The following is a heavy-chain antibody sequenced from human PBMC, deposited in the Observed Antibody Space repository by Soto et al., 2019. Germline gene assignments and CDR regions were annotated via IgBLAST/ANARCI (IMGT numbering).Heavy chain of an antibody. CDR1: GYTFTNYA. CDR3: ARDLGGWPDY. J-gene: IGHJ4*02. CDR2: INAGNGNT. V-gene: IGHV1-3*01. Sequence: ASVKVSCKASGYTFTNYAIDWVRQAPGQRLEWMGWINAGNGNTKYSQKFQGRVTITRDTSASTAYMELSSLRSEDTAVYYCARDLGGWPDYWGQGTLVTVSS. D-gene: IGHD2-15*01.